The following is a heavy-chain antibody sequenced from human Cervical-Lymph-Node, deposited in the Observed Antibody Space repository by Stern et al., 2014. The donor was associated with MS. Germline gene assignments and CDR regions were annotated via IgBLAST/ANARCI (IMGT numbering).Heavy chain of an antibody. D-gene: IGHD6-19*01. J-gene: IGHJ4*02. V-gene: IGHV1-2*02. CDR2: INPNNGDT. CDR3: ARDRASAWYALDF. Sequence: QLVQSDAEVTKPGASVKVSCRPSGYIFTAYYIHWVRQAPGQGLEWMRWINPNNGDTNYAQNFQGRVAMTRDTSLKTVYMEFSKLRSDDTALYFCARDRASAWYALDFWGQGTLVTVSS. CDR1: GYIFTAYY.